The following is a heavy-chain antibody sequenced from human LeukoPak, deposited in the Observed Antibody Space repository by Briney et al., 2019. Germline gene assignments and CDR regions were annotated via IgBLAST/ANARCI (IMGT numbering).Heavy chain of an antibody. CDR3: ARDVGYDSSGYYPYYFDY. CDR2: IKQDGSEK. D-gene: IGHD3-22*01. CDR1: GFTFSSYW. J-gene: IGHJ4*02. V-gene: IGHV3-7*05. Sequence: GGSLRLSCAASGFTFSSYWMTWVHQAPGKGLEWVANIKQDGSEKYYVDSVQGRFTISRDNAKNLLYLQMNSLRAEDTAVYYCARDVGYDSSGYYPYYFDYWGQGTLGTVSS.